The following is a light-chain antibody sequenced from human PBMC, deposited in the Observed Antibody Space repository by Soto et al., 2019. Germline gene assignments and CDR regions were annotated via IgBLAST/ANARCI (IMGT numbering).Light chain of an antibody. CDR3: QQYYSPPNT. J-gene: IGKJ2*01. CDR1: QSVLFSSNNKNY. CDR2: WAS. Sequence: DIVMTQSTDSLAVSLGERATINCKSSQSVLFSSNNKNYLAWYRQKPGQPPKLLIYWASTRESGVPDRFSGSGSGTDFTLTISSLQAEDVAVYYCQQYYSPPNTFGQGTKLEIK. V-gene: IGKV4-1*01.